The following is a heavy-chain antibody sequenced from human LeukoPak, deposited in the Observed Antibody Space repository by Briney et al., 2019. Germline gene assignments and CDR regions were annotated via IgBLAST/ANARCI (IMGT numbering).Heavy chain of an antibody. Sequence: GGSLRLSCAASGFTFDDYAMHWVRQAPGKGLEWVSLISWDGGSTYYADSVKGRFTISRDNRKNSMYLQMNSLRAEDTASYYCAKGWFPLRFHAFDIWGQGTMGTASS. CDR1: GFTFDDYA. CDR3: AKGWFPLRFHAFDI. CDR2: ISWDGGST. J-gene: IGHJ3*02. V-gene: IGHV3-43D*03. D-gene: IGHD3-10*01.